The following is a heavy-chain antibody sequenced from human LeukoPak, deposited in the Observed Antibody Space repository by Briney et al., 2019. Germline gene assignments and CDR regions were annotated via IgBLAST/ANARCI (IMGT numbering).Heavy chain of an antibody. CDR2: ISGSGGST. Sequence: GGSLRLSCAASGFTVSSYAMSWVRQAPGKGLEWVSAISGSGGSTYYADSVKGRFPISRDNSKNTLYLQMNSLRAEDTAVYYRAKDRERYFDWFDEYCDLWGGGTLDTVSS. V-gene: IGHV3-23*01. D-gene: IGHD3-9*01. CDR3: AKDRERYFDWFDEYCDL. CDR1: GFTVSSYA. J-gene: IGHJ4*02.